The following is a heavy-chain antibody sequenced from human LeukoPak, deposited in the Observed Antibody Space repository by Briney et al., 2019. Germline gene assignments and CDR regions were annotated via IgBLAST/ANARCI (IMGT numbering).Heavy chain of an antibody. CDR1: GFTFSSYG. V-gene: IGHV3-30*02. CDR3: AKGWSTDIVVVPAALDY. D-gene: IGHD2-2*01. J-gene: IGHJ4*02. Sequence: GGSLRLSCAASGFTFSSYGMHWVSQAPGKGREWVAFIRYDGSNKNYADSVKGRFTISRDNSKNTLYLQMSSLRAEDTAVYYCAKGWSTDIVVVPAALDYWGQGTLVPVTS. CDR2: IRYDGSNK.